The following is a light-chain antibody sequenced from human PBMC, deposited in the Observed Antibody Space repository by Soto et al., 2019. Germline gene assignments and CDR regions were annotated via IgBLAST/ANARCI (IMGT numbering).Light chain of an antibody. CDR2: DAS. Sequence: EIVLTQSPATLSLSPGERATLSCRASQSVSSYLAWYQQKPGQAPRLLIYDASNRATGIPAMFSGSGSGTDFTLSISSLETEDFAVYYCQQRSNWLTFGGGTKVEIK. J-gene: IGKJ4*01. CDR1: QSVSSY. CDR3: QQRSNWLT. V-gene: IGKV3-11*01.